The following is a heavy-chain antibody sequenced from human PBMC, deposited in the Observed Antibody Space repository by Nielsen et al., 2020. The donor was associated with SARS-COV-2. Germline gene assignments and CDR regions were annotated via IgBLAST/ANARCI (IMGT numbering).Heavy chain of an antibody. CDR1: GGSISSGGYY. D-gene: IGHD4-23*01. V-gene: IGHV4-31*03. J-gene: IGHJ4*02. CDR3: AREADGGNSDY. Sequence: SETLSLTCTVSGGSISSGGYYWSWIRQHPGKGLEWIGYIYYSGSTYYNPSLKSRVTISVDTSKNQFSLKLSSVTAADTAVYYCAREADGGNSDYWGQRTLVTVSS. CDR2: IYYSGST.